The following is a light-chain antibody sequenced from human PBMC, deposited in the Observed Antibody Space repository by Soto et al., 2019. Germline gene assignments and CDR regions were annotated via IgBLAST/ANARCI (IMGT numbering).Light chain of an antibody. V-gene: IGLV2-14*01. CDR2: EVS. CDR1: SSDVGGFNY. CDR3: SSRTSSSTVI. J-gene: IGLJ2*01. Sequence: QSALTQPASVSGSPGQSITISCTGTSSDVGGFNYVSWYQQHPGKAPKLLMYEVSNRPSGVSTRFSASKSGNTASLTISVLQAEDEAEYYCSSRTSSSTVIFGGGTKLTVL.